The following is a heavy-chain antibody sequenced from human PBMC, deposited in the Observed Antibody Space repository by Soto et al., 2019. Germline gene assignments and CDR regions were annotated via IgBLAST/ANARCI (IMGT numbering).Heavy chain of an antibody. D-gene: IGHD3-10*01. CDR3: AREGFMTRRARGSGGENWFDT. V-gene: IGHV4-4*07. CDR2: IYTSGST. J-gene: IGHJ5*02. Sequence: PSETLSLTCTVSGGSISSYYWSWIRQPAGKGLEWIGRIYTSGSTNYNPSLKSRVTMSVDTSKNQFSLKLSSVTAADTAVYYCAREGFMTRRARGSGGENWFDTWGQGTLVTVSS. CDR1: GGSISSYY.